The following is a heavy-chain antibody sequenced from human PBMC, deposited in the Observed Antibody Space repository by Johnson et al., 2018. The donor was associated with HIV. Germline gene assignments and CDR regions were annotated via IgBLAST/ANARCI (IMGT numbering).Heavy chain of an antibody. CDR1: GFTFSYAW. J-gene: IGHJ3*02. Sequence: MQLVESGGGLVKPGGSLRLSCAASGFTFSYAWMNWVRQAPGKGLEWVSGINWNGGSTGYADSVKGRFTISRDNAKNSLYLQMNSLRAEDTAVYYCAKSPRFTIFGSDAFDIWGQGTMVTVSS. CDR3: AKSPRFTIFGSDAFDI. D-gene: IGHD3-3*01. CDR2: INWNGGST. V-gene: IGHV3-20*04.